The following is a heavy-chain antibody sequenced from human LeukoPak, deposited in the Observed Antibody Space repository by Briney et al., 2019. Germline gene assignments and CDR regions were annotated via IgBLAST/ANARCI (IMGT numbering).Heavy chain of an antibody. Sequence: ASAKVSCKASGYIFTTYAMYWVRQAPGQRLEWMGWINGGNGNTKYSQKFQGSVTITRDTSASTAYMELSSLRSEDTAVYYCARSGYDFWSGYPDYWGQGTLVTVSS. V-gene: IGHV1-3*01. D-gene: IGHD3-3*01. CDR1: GYIFTTYA. CDR2: INGGNGNT. CDR3: ARSGYDFWSGYPDY. J-gene: IGHJ4*02.